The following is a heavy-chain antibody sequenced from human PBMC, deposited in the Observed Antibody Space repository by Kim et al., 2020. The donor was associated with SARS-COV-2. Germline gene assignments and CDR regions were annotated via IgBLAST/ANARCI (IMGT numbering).Heavy chain of an antibody. D-gene: IGHD6-13*01. Sequence: GESLKISCKGSGYSLTSYWIGWVRQMPGKGLEWMGIIYPGDSDTRYSPSFQGQVTISADKSISTAYLQWSSLKASDTAMYYCASARGKLVPYYGMDVWGQGTTVTVSS. J-gene: IGHJ6*02. CDR3: ASARGKLVPYYGMDV. CDR1: GYSLTSYW. V-gene: IGHV5-51*01. CDR2: IYPGDSDT.